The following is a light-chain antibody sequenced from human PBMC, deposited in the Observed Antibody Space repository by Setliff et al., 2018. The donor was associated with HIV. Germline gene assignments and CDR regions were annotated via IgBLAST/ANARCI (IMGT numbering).Light chain of an antibody. Sequence: QSALTQPRSVSGSPGQTITLSCTGSTSDVGNYNYVSWCQQYPGKAPKLIIFDVSRRPSGVPDRFSGSKSQNTASLTISGLQPEDEADYYCCSYVGSYSYIFGTGTKVTVL. CDR2: DVS. CDR3: CSYVGSYSYI. V-gene: IGLV2-11*01. CDR1: TSDVGNYNY. J-gene: IGLJ1*01.